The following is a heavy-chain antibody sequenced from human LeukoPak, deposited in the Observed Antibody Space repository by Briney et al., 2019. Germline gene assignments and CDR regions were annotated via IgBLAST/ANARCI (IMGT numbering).Heavy chain of an antibody. J-gene: IGHJ4*02. D-gene: IGHD6-19*01. Sequence: PSETLSLICTTSGAPISRFFWSWVRQPPGKGLEWIGNIYNGVPTFFNPSLKSRVSISVGTSKGQFSLQLASVTAADTAVYYCVQSTGWPGFDYWGQGILVTVSS. CDR3: VQSTGWPGFDY. V-gene: IGHV4-4*09. CDR1: GAPISRFF. CDR2: IYNGVPT.